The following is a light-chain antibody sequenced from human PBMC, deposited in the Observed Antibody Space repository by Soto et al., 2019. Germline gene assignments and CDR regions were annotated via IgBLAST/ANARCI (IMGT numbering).Light chain of an antibody. CDR2: EVS. V-gene: IGLV2-14*01. Sequence: QSALTQPASVSGSPGQSITISCTGTSSDVGGYNYVSWYQQHPGKAPKLIIYEVSNRPSGVSNRFSGSKSGNTASLTISGLQAEYEADYYCSSYTSSSTYVVFGGGTKVTVL. J-gene: IGLJ2*01. CDR1: SSDVGGYNY. CDR3: SSYTSSSTYVV.